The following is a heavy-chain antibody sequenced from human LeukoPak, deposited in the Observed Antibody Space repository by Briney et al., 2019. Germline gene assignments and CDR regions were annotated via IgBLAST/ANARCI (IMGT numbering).Heavy chain of an antibody. CDR1: GGTFSSYA. Sequence: GASVKVSCKASGGTFSSYAISWVRQAPGQGLERMGGIIPIFGTANYAQKFQGRVTITADESTSTAYMELSSLRSEDTAVYYCARRYCSSTSCYSPHYYYCMDVWGKGTTVTVSS. CDR2: IIPIFGTA. J-gene: IGHJ6*03. V-gene: IGHV1-69*13. CDR3: ARRYCSSTSCYSPHYYYCMDV. D-gene: IGHD2-2*02.